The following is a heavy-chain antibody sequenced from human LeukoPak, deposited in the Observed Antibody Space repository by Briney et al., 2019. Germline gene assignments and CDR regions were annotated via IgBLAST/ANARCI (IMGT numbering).Heavy chain of an antibody. Sequence: GWSLRLSCAASGVALSNGLKSGGRQALGKGLEWVGRIKSKTDGGTTDYAAPVKGRFTISRDDSKNTLYLQMNSLKTEDTAVYYCTTDTSGAFDIWGQGTMVTVSS. V-gene: IGHV3-15*01. D-gene: IGHD1-14*01. J-gene: IGHJ3*02. CDR3: TTDTSGAFDI. CDR2: IKSKTDGGTT. CDR1: GVALSNGL.